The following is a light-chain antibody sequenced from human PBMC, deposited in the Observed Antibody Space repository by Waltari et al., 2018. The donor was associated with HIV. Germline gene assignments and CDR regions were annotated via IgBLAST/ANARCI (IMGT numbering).Light chain of an antibody. CDR3: AAWDDSLNGQV. V-gene: IGLV1-44*01. CDR2: SNN. J-gene: IGLJ3*02. Sequence: QSVLTPPPSASGTPGRGVTISCSGSRSNIGTHIVHWYQQFPGTAPKLRMYSNNQRPSGVPDRFSGSKAGTSAYLAISGLQSEDEADYYCAAWDDSLNGQVFGGGTKLTVL. CDR1: RSNIGTHI.